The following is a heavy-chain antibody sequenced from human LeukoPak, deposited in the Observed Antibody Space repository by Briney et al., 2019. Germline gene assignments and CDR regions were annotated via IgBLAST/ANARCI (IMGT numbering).Heavy chain of an antibody. CDR1: GFTFSSYG. V-gene: IGHV3-30*18. J-gene: IGHJ6*02. CDR3: AKDTSSGPLYYGMDV. D-gene: IGHD6-19*01. Sequence: GRSLRLSCAASGFTFSSYGMHWVRQAPGKGLEWVAVISYDGSNKYYADSVKARFTISRDNSKNTLYLQMNSLRAEDTAVYYCAKDTSSGPLYYGMDVWGQGTTVTVSS. CDR2: ISYDGSNK.